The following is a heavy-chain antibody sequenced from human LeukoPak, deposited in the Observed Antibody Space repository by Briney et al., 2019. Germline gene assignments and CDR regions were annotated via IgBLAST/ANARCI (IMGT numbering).Heavy chain of an antibody. CDR1: GFTFSSYA. J-gene: IGHJ4*02. V-gene: IGHV3-30*04. CDR3: ARDLLSPDCGGDCYSDDY. Sequence: GGSLRLSCAASGFTFSSYAMHWVRQAPGKGLEWVAVISYDGSNKYYADFVKGRFTISRDNSKNTLYLQMNSLRTEDTAVYYCARDLLSPDCGGDCYSDDYWGQGTLVTVSS. CDR2: ISYDGSNK. D-gene: IGHD2-21*02.